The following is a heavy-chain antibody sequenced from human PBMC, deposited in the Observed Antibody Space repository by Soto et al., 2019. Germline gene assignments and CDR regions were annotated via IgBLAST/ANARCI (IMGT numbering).Heavy chain of an antibody. V-gene: IGHV1-69*13. CDR1: VVTFNRQD. J-gene: IGHJ4*02. CDR3: ATSEGRDGYSFDY. Sequence: SVKVSCKSSVVTFNRQDMRWVRQAPGQGLEWMGGIIPMFGTPHYAEKFHDRVTITADESSGTAYLDVSSLTSEDTAVYYCATSEGRDGYSFDYWGPGTLVTGSA. CDR2: IIPMFGTP. D-gene: IGHD5-12*01.